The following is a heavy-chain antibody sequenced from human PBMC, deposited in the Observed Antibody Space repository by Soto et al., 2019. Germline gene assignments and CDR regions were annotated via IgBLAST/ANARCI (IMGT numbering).Heavy chain of an antibody. CDR1: GFTFSSYS. J-gene: IGHJ4*02. CDR2: ISSSSSYI. Sequence: EVQLVESGGGLVKPGGPLRLSCAASGFTFSSYSMNWVRQAPGKGLEWVSSISSSSSYIYYADSVKGRFTISRDNAKNSLYLQMNSLRAEDTAVYYCARVSLRYRSDWEIGYWGQGTLVTVSS. D-gene: IGHD6-25*01. CDR3: ARVSLRYRSDWEIGY. V-gene: IGHV3-21*01.